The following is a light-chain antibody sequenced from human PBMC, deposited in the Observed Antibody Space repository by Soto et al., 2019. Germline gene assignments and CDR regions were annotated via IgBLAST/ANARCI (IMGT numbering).Light chain of an antibody. V-gene: IGKV1-5*01. CDR2: DAS. CDR3: QQYNNFRHS. J-gene: IGKJ2*01. Sequence: DIQMTQSPSTLSASVGDRVTITCRASQNIVRWLAWYQQKPGKAPELLIYDASTLESGVPSSFSGGGSGTEFTLSISSLQPHDFATYYCQQYNNFRHSFCQGTKLEL. CDR1: QNIVRW.